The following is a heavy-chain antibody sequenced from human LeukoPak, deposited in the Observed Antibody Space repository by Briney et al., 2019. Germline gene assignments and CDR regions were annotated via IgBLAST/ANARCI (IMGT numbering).Heavy chain of an antibody. V-gene: IGHV3-30*18. CDR3: AKGWYGSGSSSLQLIDY. CDR1: GFTFSSYG. D-gene: IGHD3-10*01. Sequence: GGSLRLSCAASGFTFSSYGMHWVRQAPGKGLEWVAVISYDGSNKYYADSVKGRFTISRDNSKNTLYLQMNSLRAEDTAVYYCAKGWYGSGSSSLQLIDYWGQGTLVTVSS. CDR2: ISYDGSNK. J-gene: IGHJ4*02.